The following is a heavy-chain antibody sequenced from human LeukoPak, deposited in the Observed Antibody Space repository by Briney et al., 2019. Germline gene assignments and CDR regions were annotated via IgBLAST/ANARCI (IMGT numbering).Heavy chain of an antibody. CDR1: GYTFTGYY. V-gene: IGHV1-2*04. CDR3: ARDRGRTAHSIYYFDY. CDR2: INPNSGGT. Sequence: ASVKVSCKASGYTFTGYYMHWVRQAPGQGLEWMGWINPNSGGTNYAQKFQGWVTMTRDTSISTAYMELSRLRSDDTAVYYCARDRGRTAHSIYYFDYWGQGTLVTVSS. J-gene: IGHJ4*02. D-gene: IGHD3-10*01.